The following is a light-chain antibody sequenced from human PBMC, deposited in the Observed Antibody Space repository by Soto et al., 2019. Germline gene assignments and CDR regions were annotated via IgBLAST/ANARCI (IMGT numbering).Light chain of an antibody. Sequence: QSVLTQPSSVSGTPGQGVTISCSGSISNIGNNYVYWFQQLPGTAPKVLSNRNDQRPSGVPDRFSGSKSGPSASLAISGLRSEDEADYYCAAWDDTVRSYVFGTGTKLTVL. V-gene: IGLV1-47*01. J-gene: IGLJ1*01. CDR2: RND. CDR3: AAWDDTVRSYV. CDR1: ISNIGNNY.